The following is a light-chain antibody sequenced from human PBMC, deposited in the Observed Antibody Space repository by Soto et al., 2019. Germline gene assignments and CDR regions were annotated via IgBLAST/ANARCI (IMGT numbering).Light chain of an antibody. CDR1: SSDVGSYNF. J-gene: IGLJ2*01. CDR3: TSYAGSTIPVV. Sequence: QSALTQPPSASGSPGQSVTISCTGASSDVGSYNFVSWYQQHPGKAPKLLIYDVTQRPSGVPDRFSGSKSGNTASLTVSGLLAEDGADYYCTSYAGSTIPVVFGGGTKLTVL. V-gene: IGLV2-8*01. CDR2: DVT.